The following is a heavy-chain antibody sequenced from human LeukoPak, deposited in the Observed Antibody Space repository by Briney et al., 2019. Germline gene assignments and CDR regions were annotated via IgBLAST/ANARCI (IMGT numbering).Heavy chain of an antibody. Sequence: PSETLSLTCTVSGGSISSYYWSWIRQPAGKGLEWIGRILTSGSTNYNPSHKSRVTISVDTSKNQFPLKLSSVTAADMAVYYCAATVAGSKHFDYWGQGSLVTVSS. J-gene: IGHJ4*02. CDR2: ILTSGST. CDR1: GGSISSYY. D-gene: IGHD6-19*01. CDR3: AATVAGSKHFDY. V-gene: IGHV4-4*07.